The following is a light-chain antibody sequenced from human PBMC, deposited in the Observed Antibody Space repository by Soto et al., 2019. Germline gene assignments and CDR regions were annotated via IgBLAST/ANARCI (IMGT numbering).Light chain of an antibody. CDR2: DAS. V-gene: IGKV3-15*01. CDR3: QQYNNWPPIT. J-gene: IGKJ5*01. CDR1: QSFRSK. Sequence: EIVMTQSPGTLSVSPGERATISCRASQSFRSKLAWYQQKPVQVPRLLIYDASTRATGIPARFSGSGSGTEFTLTISSLQSEDFAVYYCQQYNNWPPITFGQGTRLEIK.